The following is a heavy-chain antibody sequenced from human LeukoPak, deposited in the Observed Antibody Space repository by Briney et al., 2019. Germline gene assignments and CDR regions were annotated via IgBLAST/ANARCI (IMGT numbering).Heavy chain of an antibody. J-gene: IGHJ6*04. Sequence: GGSLRLSCAASGFTFDDYAMHWVRQAPGKGLEWVSSISSSRDYIYYADSVKGRFTISRDNAKNSLYLQMNSLRAEDTAVYYCAELGITMIGGVWGKGTTVTISS. V-gene: IGHV3-21*01. D-gene: IGHD3-10*02. CDR1: GFTFDDYA. CDR2: ISSSRDYI. CDR3: AELGITMIGGV.